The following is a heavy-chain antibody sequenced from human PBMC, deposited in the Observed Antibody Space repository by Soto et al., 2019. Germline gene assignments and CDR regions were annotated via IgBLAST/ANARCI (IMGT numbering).Heavy chain of an antibody. V-gene: IGHV4-39*07. CDR1: GGSISSSSYY. Sequence: PSETLSLTCTVSGGSISSSSYYWGWIRQPPGKGLEWIGRIYATGNTHYNPSLKSRVTVSVDTSRNQFFLTLRSVSAADSAVYHCGREGGETWDYEASWGQGTPVTVS. CDR2: IYATGNT. CDR3: GREGGETWDYEAS. J-gene: IGHJ5*02. D-gene: IGHD1-7*01.